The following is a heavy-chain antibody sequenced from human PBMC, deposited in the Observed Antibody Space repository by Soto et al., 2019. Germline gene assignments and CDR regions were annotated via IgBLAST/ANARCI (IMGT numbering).Heavy chain of an antibody. J-gene: IGHJ6*02. CDR3: AKDPIFVVVPAATGGMAV. D-gene: IGHD2-2*01. V-gene: IGHV1-2*02. CDR1: GYTFTDHY. CDR2: INPKSAGT. Sequence: QVPLVQSGAEVKKPGASVQVSCKASGYTFTDHYIHWVRKAPGQGLEWMGWINPKSAGTKYAQKFQGRVTMTRVSSISTAYVELSSLTSDDTALYYCAKDPIFVVVPAATGGMAVWGRGTTVTVS.